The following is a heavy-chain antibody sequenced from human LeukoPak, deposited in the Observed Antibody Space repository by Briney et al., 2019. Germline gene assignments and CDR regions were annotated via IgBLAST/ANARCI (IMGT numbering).Heavy chain of an antibody. Sequence: SETLSLTCTVSGGSISSYHWSWIRQPPGKGLEWIGYIYSSGSTDYNPSLKSRVTISVDTSKNHFSLKLSSVTAADTAVYYCARVVSSSWYPDYWGQGTLVTVSS. CDR1: GGSISSYH. CDR3: ARVVSSSWYPDY. V-gene: IGHV4-59*08. J-gene: IGHJ4*02. D-gene: IGHD6-13*01. CDR2: IYSSGST.